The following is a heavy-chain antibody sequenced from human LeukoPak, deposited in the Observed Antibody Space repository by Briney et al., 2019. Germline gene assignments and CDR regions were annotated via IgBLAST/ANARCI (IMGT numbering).Heavy chain of an antibody. Sequence: GGSLRLSWAASGFTFSSYAMSWVRQTPGKGLEWVSSISYDAANTYYTGSVKGRFTISRDNSKNTVFLQMNSLRAEDTAVYYCAKRGAVMTAPPFFDYWGQGTLVTVSS. CDR1: GFTFSSYA. CDR3: AKRGAVMTAPPFFDY. D-gene: IGHD6-6*01. CDR2: ISYDAANT. V-gene: IGHV3-23*01. J-gene: IGHJ4*02.